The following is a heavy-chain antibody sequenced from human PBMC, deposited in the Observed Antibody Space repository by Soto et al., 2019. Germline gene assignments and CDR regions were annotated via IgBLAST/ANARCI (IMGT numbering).Heavy chain of an antibody. CDR3: ARAYSGRLPRRADYYFAMDV. CDR1: GFTFSAYD. CDR2: IGAADDP. Sequence: PEGSLRLSCAASGFTFSAYDMHWVRQTTGKGLQWVSAIGAADDPYYLGSVKGRFTISRENAKNSLYLQMNSLRAEDTAVYYCARAYSGRLPRRADYYFAMDVWGQGTTVTVSS. V-gene: IGHV3-13*05. J-gene: IGHJ6*02. D-gene: IGHD2-15*01.